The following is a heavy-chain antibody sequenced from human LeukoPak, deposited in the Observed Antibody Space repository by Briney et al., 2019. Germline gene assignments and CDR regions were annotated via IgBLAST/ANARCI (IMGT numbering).Heavy chain of an antibody. J-gene: IGHJ5*02. CDR2: IRYDGSIK. V-gene: IGHV3-30*02. CDR1: GFTFSSYG. CDR3: AKDPRKNSDGWYRGADWFDP. Sequence: GGSLRLSCAASGFTFSSYGMHWVRQAPGKGLEWVAFIRYDGSIKYYADSVKGRFTISRDSSKNTLYLQMNSLRAEDTAVYYCAKDPRKNSDGWYRGADWFDPWGQGTLVTVSS. D-gene: IGHD6-19*01.